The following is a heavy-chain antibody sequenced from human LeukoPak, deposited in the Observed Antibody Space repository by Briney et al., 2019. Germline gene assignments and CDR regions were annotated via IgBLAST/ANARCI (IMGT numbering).Heavy chain of an antibody. CDR3: ASCSGGYEIGDCYSRGFDY. CDR1: GFTFSNAW. CDR2: IKSKTDGGTT. V-gene: IGHV3-15*01. Sequence: GGSLRLSCEASGFTFSNAWMSWVRQAPGKGLEWVGRIKSKTDGGTTDYAAPVKGRFTISRDDSKNTLYLQMNSLRAEDTAVYYCASCSGGYEIGDCYSRGFDYWGQGTLVTVSS. D-gene: IGHD2-21*02. J-gene: IGHJ4*02.